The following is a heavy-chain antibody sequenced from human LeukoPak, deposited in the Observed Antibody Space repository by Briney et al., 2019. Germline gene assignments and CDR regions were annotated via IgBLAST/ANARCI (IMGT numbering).Heavy chain of an antibody. J-gene: IGHJ5*02. CDR3: AGYGLGSFRSDPYNWFDP. V-gene: IGHV5-51*01. Sequence: GESPKISCKGSGYSFTSYWIGWVRQLPGKGLEWMGVIYSGDSDTRYSPSFQGQVTISADKSISTAYLQWSSLKASDTAMYYCAGYGLGSFRSDPYNWFDPWGQGTLVTVSS. CDR2: IYSGDSDT. D-gene: IGHD3-10*01. CDR1: GYSFTSYW.